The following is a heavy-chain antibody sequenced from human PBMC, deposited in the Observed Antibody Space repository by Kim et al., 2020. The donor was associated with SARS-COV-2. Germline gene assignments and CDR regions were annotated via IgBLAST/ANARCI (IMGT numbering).Heavy chain of an antibody. Sequence: GGSLRLSCAASGFTFSSYSMNWVRQAPGKGLEWVSSISSSSSYIYYADSVKGRFTISRDNAKNSLYLQMNSLRAEDTAVYYCARVHCSSTSCYFASSGYYYYGMDVWGQGTTVTVSS. V-gene: IGHV3-21*01. D-gene: IGHD2-2*01. CDR2: ISSSSSYI. CDR1: GFTFSSYS. CDR3: ARVHCSSTSCYFASSGYYYYGMDV. J-gene: IGHJ6*02.